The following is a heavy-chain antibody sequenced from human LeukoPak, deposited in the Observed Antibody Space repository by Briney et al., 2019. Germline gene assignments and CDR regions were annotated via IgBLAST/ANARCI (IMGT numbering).Heavy chain of an antibody. J-gene: IGHJ3*02. Sequence: SETLSLXCTVSGGSISSYYWSWIRQPPGKGLEWIGYIYYSGSTNYNPSLKSRVTISVDTSKNQFSLKLSSVIAADTAVYYCAREGSSGWYDRGAFDIWGQGTMVTVSS. D-gene: IGHD6-19*01. V-gene: IGHV4-59*01. CDR2: IYYSGST. CDR3: AREGSSGWYDRGAFDI. CDR1: GGSISSYY.